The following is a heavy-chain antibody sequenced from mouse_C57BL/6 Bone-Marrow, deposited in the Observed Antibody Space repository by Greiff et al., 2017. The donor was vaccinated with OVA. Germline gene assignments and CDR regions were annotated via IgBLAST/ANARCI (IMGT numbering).Heavy chain of an antibody. Sequence: QVQLKQPGAELVKPGASVKLSCKASGYTFTSYWLQWVKQRPGQGLEWIGEIDPSDSYTNYNQKFKGKATLTVDTSSSTAYMQLSSLTSEDAAVYYYARSSNYVDYAMDYWGQGTSVTVSS. CDR2: IDPSDSYT. J-gene: IGHJ4*01. CDR1: GYTFTSYW. CDR3: ARSSNYVDYAMDY. D-gene: IGHD2-5*01. V-gene: IGHV1-50*01.